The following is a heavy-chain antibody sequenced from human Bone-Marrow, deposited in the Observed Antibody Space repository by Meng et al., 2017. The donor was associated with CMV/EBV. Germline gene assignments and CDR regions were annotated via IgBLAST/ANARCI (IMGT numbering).Heavy chain of an antibody. CDR2: ISSSSSYI. CDR3: ARDLGYFDSHYYYGMDV. CDR1: GFTFSSYS. J-gene: IGHJ6*02. V-gene: IGHV3-21*01. D-gene: IGHD3-9*01. Sequence: GESLKISCAASGFTFSSYSMNWVRQAPGKGLEWVSSISSSSSYIYYADSVKGQFTISRDNAKNSLYLQMNSLRAEDTAVYYCARDLGYFDSHYYYGMDVWGQGTTVTVSS.